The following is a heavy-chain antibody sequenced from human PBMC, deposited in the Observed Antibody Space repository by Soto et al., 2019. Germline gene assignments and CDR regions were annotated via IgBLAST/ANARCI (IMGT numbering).Heavy chain of an antibody. CDR2: IIPILGIA. Sequence: SVKVSCKASGGTFSSYTISWVRQAPGQGLEWMGRIIPILGIANYAQKFQGRVTITADKSTSTAYMELSSLRSEDTAVYYCASSGVASDAFDIWGQGTMVTVSS. V-gene: IGHV1-69*02. J-gene: IGHJ3*02. CDR3: ASSGVASDAFDI. CDR1: GGTFSSYT. D-gene: IGHD2-15*01.